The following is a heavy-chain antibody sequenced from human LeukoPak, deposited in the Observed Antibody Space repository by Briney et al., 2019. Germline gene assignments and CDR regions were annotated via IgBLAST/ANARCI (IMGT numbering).Heavy chain of an antibody. CDR2: INPNSGGT. Sequence: ASVKVSCKASGYTFTGYYMHWVRQAPGQGLEWMGWINPNSGGTNYAQKFQGRVTMTRDTSISTAYMELSRLRSDDTAVYYCARDDWGSRAFDIWGQGTMVTVSS. V-gene: IGHV1-2*02. CDR1: GYTFTGYY. J-gene: IGHJ3*02. CDR3: ARDDWGSRAFDI. D-gene: IGHD7-27*01.